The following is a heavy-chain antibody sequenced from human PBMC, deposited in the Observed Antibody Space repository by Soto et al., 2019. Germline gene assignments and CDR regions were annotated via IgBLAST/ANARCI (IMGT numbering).Heavy chain of an antibody. D-gene: IGHD3-16*01. Sequence: VQLVESGGGLVQPGGSLRLSCAASGFIFSDHYMDWVRQAPGKGLEWVGRIKNKANSDTTEDAASVKGRVTISRDDSKNSVYLEMKRLETEDTAVYYCTICSLVRVRGRRYFDYWGPGTLLTVSS. CDR3: TICSLVRVRGRRYFDY. CDR1: GFIFSDHY. V-gene: IGHV3-72*01. CDR2: IKNKANSDTT. J-gene: IGHJ4*02.